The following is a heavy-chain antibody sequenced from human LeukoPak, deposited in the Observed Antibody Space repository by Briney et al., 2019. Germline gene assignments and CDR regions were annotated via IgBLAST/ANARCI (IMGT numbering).Heavy chain of an antibody. V-gene: IGHV3-48*02. Sequence: GGSLRLSCAASGFNFSSYSMICVGQAPGKGLEWVSYISSSSSTIYYADSVKGRFTISRDNAKNSLYLQMNSLRDEDTAVYYCARDIAVTAAGVVYWGQGTLVTVSS. CDR1: GFNFSSYS. CDR2: ISSSSSTI. CDR3: ARDIAVTAAGVVY. D-gene: IGHD2-21*02. J-gene: IGHJ4*02.